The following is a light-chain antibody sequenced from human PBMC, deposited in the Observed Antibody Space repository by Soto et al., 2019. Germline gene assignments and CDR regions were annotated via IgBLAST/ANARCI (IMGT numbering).Light chain of an antibody. V-gene: IGKV3-20*01. J-gene: IGKJ4*01. CDR3: HQYGSSPFT. Sequence: EIVLTQSPGTLSLSPGDRATLSCRARQSVSANYLAWYQQKPGQAPRLLIYGASSRATGIPDRFSGSGSGTDFTLTISRLEPEDFAVYFCHQYGSSPFTFGGGTQVEIK. CDR2: GAS. CDR1: QSVSANY.